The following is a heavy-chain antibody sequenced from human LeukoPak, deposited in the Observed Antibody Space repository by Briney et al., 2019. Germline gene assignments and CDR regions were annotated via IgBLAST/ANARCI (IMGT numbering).Heavy chain of an antibody. D-gene: IGHD2-21*01. V-gene: IGHV1-24*01. CDR1: GYTLTELS. CDR3: ATRPDPWGDYPFDY. Sequence: GASVKVSFKVSGYTLTELSMHWVRQAPGKGLEWMGGFDPEDGETIYAQKFQGRVTMTEDTSTDTAYMELSSLRSEDTAVYYCATRPDPWGDYPFDYWGQGTLVTVSS. CDR2: FDPEDGET. J-gene: IGHJ4*02.